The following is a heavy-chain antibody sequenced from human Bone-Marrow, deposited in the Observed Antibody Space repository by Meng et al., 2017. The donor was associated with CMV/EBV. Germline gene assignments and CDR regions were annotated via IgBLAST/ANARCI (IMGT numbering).Heavy chain of an antibody. CDR3: ARSIKLMVYAD. D-gene: IGHD2-8*01. V-gene: IGHV3-48*01. J-gene: IGHJ4*02. CDR2: ISSSSSTI. Sequence: GGSLRLSCAASGFTFSSYSMNWVRQAPGKGLEWVSYISSSSSTIYYADSVKGRFTISRDNSKNTLYLQMNSLRAEDTAVYYCARSIKLMVYADWGQGTLVTVSS. CDR1: GFTFSSYS.